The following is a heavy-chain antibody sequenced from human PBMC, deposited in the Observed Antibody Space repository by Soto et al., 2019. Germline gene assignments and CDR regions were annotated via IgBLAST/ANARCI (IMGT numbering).Heavy chain of an antibody. CDR3: AREMGEKSYGLDV. D-gene: IGHD3-16*01. J-gene: IGHJ6*02. Sequence: GGSLRLSCAATGFTFSSYGMSWVRQAPGKGLEWVAVIWYDGSNKDYADSVKGRFTISRDDSKNTLYLQVNSLRAEDTAVYYCAREMGEKSYGLDVWGRGTTVTVSS. V-gene: IGHV3-33*08. CDR2: IWYDGSNK. CDR1: GFTFSSYG.